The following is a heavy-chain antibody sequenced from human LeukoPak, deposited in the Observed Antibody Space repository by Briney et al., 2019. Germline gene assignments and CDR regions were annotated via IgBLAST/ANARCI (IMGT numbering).Heavy chain of an antibody. Sequence: GGSLRLSCAPSGFTFRTNWMHWGRQAPGKGLVWVSHINSDGSSTNYADSVKGRFTISRDNAESTLYLQMNSLRVEDTAVYYWTRGNYGMDVWGQGTTVTVSS. J-gene: IGHJ6*02. CDR1: GFTFRTNW. V-gene: IGHV3-74*01. CDR3: TRGNYGMDV. CDR2: INSDGSST.